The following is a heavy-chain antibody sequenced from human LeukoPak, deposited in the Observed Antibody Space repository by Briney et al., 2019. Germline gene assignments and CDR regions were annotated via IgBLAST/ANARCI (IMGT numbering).Heavy chain of an antibody. D-gene: IGHD4-17*01. J-gene: IGHJ6*03. V-gene: IGHV4-38-2*02. CDR3: ARGTYGYYMDV. CDR1: NYSISNSLY. CDR2: IYRSGST. Sequence: SETLSLTCSGSNYSISNSLYWGWLRQPPGNGLDWIGSIYRSGSTFYNPSLKSRVTLSLDTSKNQFSLKLSSVTAADTAVYFCARGTYGYYMDVWGKGTTVTVSS.